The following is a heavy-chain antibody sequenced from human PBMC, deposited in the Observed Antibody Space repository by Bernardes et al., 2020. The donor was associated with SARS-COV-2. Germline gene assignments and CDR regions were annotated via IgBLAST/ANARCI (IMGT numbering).Heavy chain of an antibody. J-gene: IGHJ4*02. Sequence: GGSLRVWCASCGFSFSNYAMSWVQKAPGKGLEWVSAISGSGGSTYYADSVKGRFTISRDNSKNTLYLQMNSLRAEDTAVYYCAKDPYYDFWSGYYLDYWGQGTLVTVSS. D-gene: IGHD3-3*01. CDR1: GFSFSNYA. CDR3: AKDPYYDFWSGYYLDY. CDR2: ISGSGGST. V-gene: IGHV3-23*01.